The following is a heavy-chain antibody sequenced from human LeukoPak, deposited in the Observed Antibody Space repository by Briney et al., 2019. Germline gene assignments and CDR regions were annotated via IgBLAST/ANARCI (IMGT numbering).Heavy chain of an antibody. V-gene: IGHV1-18*01. Sequence: ASVKVSCKASGYTFTSYGISWVRQAPGQGLEWMGWISAYNGNTDYAQKLQGRVTMTTDTSTSTAYMELGSLRSDDTAVYYCARVLAYCSSTSCHDYWGQGTLVTVYS. J-gene: IGHJ4*02. CDR2: ISAYNGNT. CDR1: GYTFTSYG. CDR3: ARVLAYCSSTSCHDY. D-gene: IGHD2-2*01.